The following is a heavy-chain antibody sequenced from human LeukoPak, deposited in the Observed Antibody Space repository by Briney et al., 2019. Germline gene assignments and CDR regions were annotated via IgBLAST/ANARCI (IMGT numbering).Heavy chain of an antibody. CDR3: ARDGIAQMDI. J-gene: IGHJ3*02. Sequence: GRSLRLSCAASGFTFSSYAMHWVRQAPGKGLEWVAVISYDGSNKYYADSVKGRFTISRDNSKNTLYLQMNSLRSEDTAVYYCARDGIAQMDIWGQGTMVTVSS. CDR1: GFTFSSYA. D-gene: IGHD6-13*01. V-gene: IGHV3-30-3*01. CDR2: ISYDGSNK.